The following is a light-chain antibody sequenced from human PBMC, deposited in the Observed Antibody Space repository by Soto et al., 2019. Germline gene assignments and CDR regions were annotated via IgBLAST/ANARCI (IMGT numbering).Light chain of an antibody. J-gene: IGKJ1*01. Sequence: AIRVSLSPSSLSAPTGDRVTISCRASQGISSYLAWYQKKPGKAPKLLIYAASTLQSGVPSRFSGSGSGTDFTLTIISLQPDDFAPYYCQQYASYSWTFGEGTKVDIK. CDR3: QQYASYSWT. V-gene: IGKV1-8*01. CDR1: QGISSY. CDR2: AAS.